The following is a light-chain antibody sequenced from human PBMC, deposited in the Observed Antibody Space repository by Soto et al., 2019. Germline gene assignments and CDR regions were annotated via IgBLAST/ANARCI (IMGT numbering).Light chain of an antibody. CDR3: QQYNSYRGYT. CDR1: QSISSW. J-gene: IGKJ2*01. V-gene: IGKV1-5*03. CDR2: KAS. Sequence: DIQMTQSPSTLSASVGDRVTITCRASQSISSWLAWYQQKPGKAPKLLIYKASSLESGVPSRFSGSGSGTELTLTISSLQPDVFATYYCQQYNSYRGYTFGQGTKLEIK.